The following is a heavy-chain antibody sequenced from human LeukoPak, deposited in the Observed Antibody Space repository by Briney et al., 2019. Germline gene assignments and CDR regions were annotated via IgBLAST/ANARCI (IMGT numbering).Heavy chain of an antibody. CDR1: GFSFSSHS. D-gene: IGHD6-19*01. CDR3: SAQPESLAGAMYS. V-gene: IGHV3-23*01. CDR2: ISPRSYFT. Sequence: VGSLRLSCTASGFSFSSHSMTWVRQAPGKGLDWVSTISPRSYFTFYADSVKGRFTVSRDNSRNTLYLHMSTLRAEDTAVYYCSAQPESLAGAMYSWGQGALVNISS. J-gene: IGHJ4*02.